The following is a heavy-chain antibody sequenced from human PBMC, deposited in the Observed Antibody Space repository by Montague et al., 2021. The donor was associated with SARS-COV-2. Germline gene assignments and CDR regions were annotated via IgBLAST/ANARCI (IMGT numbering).Heavy chain of an antibody. CDR1: GFSLSTYGVG. D-gene: IGHD3-10*01. Sequence: PALVKPTQTLTLTCSFSGFSLSTYGVGVGWLRQPPGKALEWLALMYSHADERYSPSLRSRLSVTKATSKNQVVLTMTNMDPVDTATYYCAFQRTDESGGYEDWGQGILVTVSS. CDR2: MYSHADE. J-gene: IGHJ4*02. CDR3: AFQRTDESGGYED. V-gene: IGHV2-5*01.